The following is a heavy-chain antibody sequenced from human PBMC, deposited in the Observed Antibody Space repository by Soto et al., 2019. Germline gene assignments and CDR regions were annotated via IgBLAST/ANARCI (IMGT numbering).Heavy chain of an antibody. D-gene: IGHD3-10*01. Sequence: QPGGSLRLSCAASGFTFSSYGMHWVRQAPGKGLEWVAVISYDGSNKYYADSVKGRFTISRDNSKNTLYLQMNSLRAEDTAVYYCAKDSVGWFGELLGSYYYGMDVWGQGTTVTVSS. CDR1: GFTFSSYG. CDR3: AKDSVGWFGELLGSYYYGMDV. J-gene: IGHJ6*02. V-gene: IGHV3-30*18. CDR2: ISYDGSNK.